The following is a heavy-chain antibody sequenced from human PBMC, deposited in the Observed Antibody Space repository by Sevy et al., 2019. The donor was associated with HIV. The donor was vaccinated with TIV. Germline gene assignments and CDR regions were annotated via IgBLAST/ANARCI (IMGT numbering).Heavy chain of an antibody. V-gene: IGHV3-73*01. Sequence: GGSLRLSCAASGFTFSGSAMHWVRQASGKGLEWVGRIRSKANSYATAYAASVKGRFTISRDDSKNTAYRQMNSLKTEDTAVYYCTSGYSYGFPTLYYYYGMDVWGQGTTVTVSS. D-gene: IGHD5-18*01. CDR2: IRSKANSYAT. J-gene: IGHJ6*02. CDR3: TSGYSYGFPTLYYYYGMDV. CDR1: GFTFSGSA.